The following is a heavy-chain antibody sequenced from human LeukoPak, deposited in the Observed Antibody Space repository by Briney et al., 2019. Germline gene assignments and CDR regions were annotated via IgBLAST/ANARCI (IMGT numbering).Heavy chain of an antibody. D-gene: IGHD2-21*02. CDR2: IYPGDSDT. Sequence: AGESLKISCKGSGYSFTSYWIGWVRQMPGKGLEWMGIIYPGDSDTRYSPSFQGQVTISADKSISTAYLQWSSLKASDTAMYYCARSPLAVTNWFDPWGQGTLVTVSS. CDR3: ARSPLAVTNWFDP. J-gene: IGHJ5*02. V-gene: IGHV5-51*01. CDR1: GYSFTSYW.